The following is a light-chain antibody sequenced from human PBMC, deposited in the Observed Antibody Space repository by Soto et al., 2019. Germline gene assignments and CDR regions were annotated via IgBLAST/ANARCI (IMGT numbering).Light chain of an antibody. CDR1: QSISSW. Sequence: DIQMTQSPSTLSASVGDRVTITCRASQSISSWLAWYQLKPGKAPKLLIYDASSLEGGVPSRFSGSGSGTEFTLTLSSLQPDDFATYYCQQYNSYWTFGKGTKVEIK. CDR2: DAS. CDR3: QQYNSYWT. J-gene: IGKJ1*01. V-gene: IGKV1-5*01.